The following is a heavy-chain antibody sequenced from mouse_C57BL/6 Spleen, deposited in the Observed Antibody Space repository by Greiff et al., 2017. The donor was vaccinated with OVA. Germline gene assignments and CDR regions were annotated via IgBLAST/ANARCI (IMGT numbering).Heavy chain of an antibody. CDR2: ISSGGSYT. D-gene: IGHD1-1*01. CDR3: ARQGELRPWFAY. Sequence: EVKLVESGGDLVKPGGSLKLSCAASGFTFSSYGMSWVRQTPDKRLEWVATISSGGSYTYYPDSVKGRFTISRDNAKNTLYLQMSSLKSEDTAMYYCARQGELRPWFAYWGQGTLVTVSA. J-gene: IGHJ3*01. V-gene: IGHV5-6*01. CDR1: GFTFSSYG.